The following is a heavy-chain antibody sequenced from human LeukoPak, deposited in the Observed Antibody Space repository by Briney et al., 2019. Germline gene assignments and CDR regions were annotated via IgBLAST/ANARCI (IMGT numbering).Heavy chain of an antibody. D-gene: IGHD6-19*01. V-gene: IGHV4-59*01. CDR1: GGSISSYY. J-gene: IGHJ4*02. Sequence: PSETLSLTCTVSGGSISSYYWSWIRQPPGKGLEWIGYIYYSGSTNYNPSLKSRVTISVDTSKSQFSLKLSSVTAADTAVYYCARERGAGPFDYWGQGTLVTVSS. CDR2: IYYSGST. CDR3: ARERGAGPFDY.